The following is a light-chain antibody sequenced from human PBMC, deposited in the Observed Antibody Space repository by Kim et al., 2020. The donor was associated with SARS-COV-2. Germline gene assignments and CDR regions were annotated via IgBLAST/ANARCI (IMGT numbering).Light chain of an antibody. Sequence: GQRVTTSCSRRDSNIGSNFVYWYQQLPGTAPKVLIYRNNLRPSGVPDRFSGSRSGTSASLAISGLRSEDEADYYCAAWDDSLSNMLFGGGTQLTVL. CDR3: AAWDDSLSNML. CDR1: DSNIGSNF. CDR2: RNN. J-gene: IGLJ2*01. V-gene: IGLV1-47*01.